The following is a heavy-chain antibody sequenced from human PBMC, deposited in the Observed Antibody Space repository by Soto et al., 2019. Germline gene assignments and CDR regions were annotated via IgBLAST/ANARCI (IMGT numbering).Heavy chain of an antibody. Sequence: QVQLVQSGAEVKKAGASVKVSWKASGYTFTSYGISWVRQAPGQGLEWMGWISAYNGNTNYAQKLQGRVTMTTDTSTSTAYMELRSLRSDDTAVYYCARVDIVVVPAASGAYYYYYMDVWGKGTTVTVSS. D-gene: IGHD2-2*01. J-gene: IGHJ6*03. V-gene: IGHV1-18*01. CDR2: ISAYNGNT. CDR1: GYTFTSYG. CDR3: ARVDIVVVPAASGAYYYYYMDV.